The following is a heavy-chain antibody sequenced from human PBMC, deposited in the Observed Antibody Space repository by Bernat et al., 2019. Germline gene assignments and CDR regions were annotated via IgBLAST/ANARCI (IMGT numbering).Heavy chain of an antibody. J-gene: IGHJ6*02. CDR2: IYSGGST. CDR3: ARFGWIPSLNYYYYYGMDV. Sequence: EVQLVESGGGLVQPGGSLRLSCAASGFTVSSNYMSWVRQAPGKGLEWVSVIYSGGSTYYTDSVKGRFTISRDNSKNTLYLQMNSLRAEDTAVYYCARFGWIPSLNYYYYYGMDVWGQGTTVTVSS. D-gene: IGHD5-18*01. V-gene: IGHV3-66*01. CDR1: GFTVSSNY.